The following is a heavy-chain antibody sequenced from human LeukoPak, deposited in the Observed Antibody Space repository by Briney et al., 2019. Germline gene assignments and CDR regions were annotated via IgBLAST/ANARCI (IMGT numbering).Heavy chain of an antibody. CDR1: GFNFRRYT. V-gene: IGHV3-21*01. J-gene: IGHJ5*02. D-gene: IGHD3-9*01. Sequence: PGGSLRLSCAASGFNFRRYTMNWVRQAPGKGLEWVSGLSSGSDYIYYADSVKGRFTISRDNAKNSLYLQMNSLRAEDTAVYYCARVPTYYDILTGYLYNWFDPWGQGTLVTVSS. CDR2: LSSGSDYI. CDR3: ARVPTYYDILTGYLYNWFDP.